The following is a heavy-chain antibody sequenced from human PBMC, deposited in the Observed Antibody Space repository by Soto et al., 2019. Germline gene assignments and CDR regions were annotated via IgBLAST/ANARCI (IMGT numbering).Heavy chain of an antibody. CDR1: GGSVTTYY. V-gene: IGHV4-4*07. CDR3: AGAINDYYFDS. Sequence: SETLSLTCTVSGGSVTTYYWSWIRQPAGKGLEWIGHIYSSSSTNYNPSLKSRVTMSVDTSKNQFSLKLSSVTAADTAVYYCAGAINDYYFDSWGQGTLVTVSS. J-gene: IGHJ4*02. CDR2: IYSSSST. D-gene: IGHD3-16*01.